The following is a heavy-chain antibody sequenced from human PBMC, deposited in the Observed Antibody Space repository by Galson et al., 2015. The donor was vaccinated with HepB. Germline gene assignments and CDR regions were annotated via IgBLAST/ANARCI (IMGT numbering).Heavy chain of an antibody. V-gene: IGHV3-30-3*01. CDR1: GFTFSSYA. CDR3: ARGDSSGPFDY. D-gene: IGHD6-19*01. J-gene: IGHJ4*02. CDR2: ISYDGSNK. Sequence: SLRLSCAASGFTFSSYAMHWVRQAPGKGLEWVAVISYDGSNKYYADSVKGRFTISRDNSKNTLYLQMNSLRAEDTAVYYCARGDSSGPFDYWGQGTLVTVSS.